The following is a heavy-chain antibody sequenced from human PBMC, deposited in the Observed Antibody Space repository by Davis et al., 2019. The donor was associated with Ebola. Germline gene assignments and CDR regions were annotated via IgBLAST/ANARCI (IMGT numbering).Heavy chain of an antibody. CDR2: INHSGST. J-gene: IGHJ4*02. Sequence: MPSETLSLTCAVYGGSFSGYYWSWIRQPPGKGLEWIGEINHSGSTNYNPSLKSRVTISVDTSKNQFSLKLSSVTAADTAVYYCARRRIVATTHFDYWGQGTLVTVSS. CDR1: GGSFSGYY. D-gene: IGHD5-12*01. V-gene: IGHV4-34*01. CDR3: ARRRIVATTHFDY.